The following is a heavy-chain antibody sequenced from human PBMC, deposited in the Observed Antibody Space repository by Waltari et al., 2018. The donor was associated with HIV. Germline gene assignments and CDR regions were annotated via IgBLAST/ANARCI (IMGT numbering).Heavy chain of an antibody. J-gene: IGHJ5*02. D-gene: IGHD3-10*01. CDR3: ARPQGTGWFDP. CDR2: INHSGST. V-gene: IGHV4-34*01. Sequence: QVQLQQWGTGLVKASQTVSLTCAVYGGSFTGYYCSWIRQPPGKGLEWIGEINHSGSTICNPSLKSRVTISVDTSKNQFSLKLSSVTAADTAVYYCARPQGTGWFDPWGLGTLVTV. CDR1: GGSFTGYY.